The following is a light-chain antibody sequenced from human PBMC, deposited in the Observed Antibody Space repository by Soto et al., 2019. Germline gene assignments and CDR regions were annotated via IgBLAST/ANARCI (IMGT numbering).Light chain of an antibody. CDR1: QSISSW. V-gene: IGKV1-5*01. CDR2: DAS. J-gene: IGKJ1*01. Sequence: DIQMTQSPSTLSASVGDRVTITCRACQSISSWLAWYQQKPGKAPKLLIYDASSLESGVPSRFSGSGSGTEFTLTISSLQPDDFATYYCQQYNSYSGTFGQGTKVDI. CDR3: QQYNSYSGT.